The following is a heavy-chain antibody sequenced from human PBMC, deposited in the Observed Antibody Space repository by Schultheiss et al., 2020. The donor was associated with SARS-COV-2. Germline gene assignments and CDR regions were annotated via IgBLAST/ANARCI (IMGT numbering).Heavy chain of an antibody. CDR3: ARESYDFWSSPRDYFDY. CDR2: INHSEST. Sequence: SETLSLTCAVYGGSFSGYYWSWIRQPPGKGLEWIGEINHSESTNYNPSLKSRVTISVDTSKNQFSLKLSSVTAADTAVYYCARESYDFWSSPRDYFDYWGQATLVTVSS. J-gene: IGHJ4*02. V-gene: IGHV4-34*01. CDR1: GGSFSGYY. D-gene: IGHD3-3*01.